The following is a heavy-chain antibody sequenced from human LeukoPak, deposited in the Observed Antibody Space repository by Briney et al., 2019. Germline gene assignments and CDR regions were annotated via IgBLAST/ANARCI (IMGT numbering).Heavy chain of an antibody. D-gene: IGHD6-19*01. CDR3: ARASGWYDYWFDP. J-gene: IGHJ5*02. CDR1: GGSISSYY. CDR2: IYYSGST. V-gene: IGHV4-59*01. Sequence: SETLSLTCTVSGGSISSYYWSWIRQPPGKGLEWIGYIYYSGSTNYNPSLKSRVTISVDPSKNQFSLKVSSVTAADTAVYYCARASGWYDYWFDPWGQGTLVTVSP.